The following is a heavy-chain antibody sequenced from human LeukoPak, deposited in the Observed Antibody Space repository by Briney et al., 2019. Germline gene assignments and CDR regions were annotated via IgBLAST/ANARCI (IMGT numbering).Heavy chain of an antibody. D-gene: IGHD1-1*01. J-gene: IGHJ4*02. V-gene: IGHV1-18*01. CDR2: VCTYNPNR. Sequence: ASVKVSCQASGYRFTDYGVNWVRQAPGLGLEWMGWVCTYNPNRNYAQKFQDRVSLTTDTSTNTAYLELRSLRSDDTAVYYCATGSDTPYYFDFWGQGTLVSVSS. CDR3: ATGSDTPYYFDF. CDR1: GYRFTDYG.